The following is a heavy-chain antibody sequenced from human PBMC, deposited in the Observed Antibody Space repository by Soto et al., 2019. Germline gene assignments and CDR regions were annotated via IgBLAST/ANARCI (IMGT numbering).Heavy chain of an antibody. Sequence: ASVKVSCKASGYTFTSYGISWVRQAPGQGLEWMGWISAYNGNTNYAQKLQGRVTMTTDTSTSTAYMELRSLRSDDTAVYYCAIDEEIVVVPAAMGRDAFDIWGQGTMVTVSS. D-gene: IGHD2-2*01. CDR1: GYTFTSYG. CDR3: AIDEEIVVVPAAMGRDAFDI. CDR2: ISAYNGNT. J-gene: IGHJ3*02. V-gene: IGHV1-18*01.